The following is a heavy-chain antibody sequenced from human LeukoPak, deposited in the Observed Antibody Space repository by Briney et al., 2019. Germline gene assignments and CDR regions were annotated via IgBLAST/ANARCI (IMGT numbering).Heavy chain of an antibody. D-gene: IGHD3-9*01. CDR1: GFTFSSYA. Sequence: GRSLRLSCAASGFTFSSYAMHWVRQAPGKGLEWVAVISYDGSNKYYADSVRGRFTISRDNSKNTLYLQMNSLRAEDTAVYYCARAQGRYFDWAYFDYWGQGTLVTVSS. J-gene: IGHJ4*02. CDR2: ISYDGSNK. V-gene: IGHV3-30-3*01. CDR3: ARAQGRYFDWAYFDY.